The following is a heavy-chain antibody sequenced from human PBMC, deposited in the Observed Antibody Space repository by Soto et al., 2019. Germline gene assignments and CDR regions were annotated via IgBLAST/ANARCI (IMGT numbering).Heavy chain of an antibody. CDR1: GYSLTNFA. J-gene: IGHJ4*02. V-gene: IGHV1-3*01. CDR2: INGGNGDT. Sequence: QVQLVQSETEVKKPGDSVRVSCRASGYSLTNFAMHWVRRAPGHRLEWMGWINGGNGDTRFSHEFQGRVAITRDTSANTAYMELTSLRSEDTAVYYCARGNLARSKHLDFWGQGTLAIVSS. CDR3: ARGNLARSKHLDF.